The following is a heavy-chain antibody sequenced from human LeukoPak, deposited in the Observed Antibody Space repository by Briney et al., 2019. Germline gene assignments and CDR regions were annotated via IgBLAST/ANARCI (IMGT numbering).Heavy chain of an antibody. D-gene: IGHD3-10*01. V-gene: IGHV3-23*01. Sequence: PGGSLRLSCAASGFTFSSYAMSWVHQAPGKGLEWVSAISGSGGSTYYADSVKGRFTISRDNSKNTLYLQMNSLRAEDTAVYYCAMYYYGSGSYSLDYYYYMDVWGKGTTVTVSS. CDR1: GFTFSSYA. CDR3: AMYYYGSGSYSLDYYYYMDV. CDR2: ISGSGGST. J-gene: IGHJ6*03.